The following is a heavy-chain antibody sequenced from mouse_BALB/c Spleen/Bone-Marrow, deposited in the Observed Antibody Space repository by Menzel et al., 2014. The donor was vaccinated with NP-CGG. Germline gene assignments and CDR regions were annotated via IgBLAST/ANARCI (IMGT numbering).Heavy chain of an antibody. CDR1: GYTFTSYY. V-gene: IGHV1S81*02. CDR3: TRGDDYDEEFAY. D-gene: IGHD2-4*01. Sequence: VQLQQSGAELVKPGASVKLSCKASGYTFTSYYMYWVKQRPGQGLEWIGGINPSNGGTNFNEKLKSKATLTVDKSSSTAYMQLSSLTSEDSAVYYCTRGDDYDEEFAYWGQGTLVTVSA. CDR2: INPSNGGT. J-gene: IGHJ3*01.